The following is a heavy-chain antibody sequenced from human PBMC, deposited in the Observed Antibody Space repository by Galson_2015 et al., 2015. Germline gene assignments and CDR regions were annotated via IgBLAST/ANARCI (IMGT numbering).Heavy chain of an antibody. CDR2: IYPGDSDT. J-gene: IGHJ3*02. Sequence: QSGAEVKKPGESLKISCTGSGYSFTSYWIGWVRQMPGKGLEWMGIIYPGDSDTRYSPSFQGQVTISADKSISTAYLQWSSLKASDTAMYYCASRVYCSSTSCPPAFDIWGQGTMVTVSS. CDR1: GYSFTSYW. CDR3: ASRVYCSSTSCPPAFDI. V-gene: IGHV5-51*01. D-gene: IGHD2-2*01.